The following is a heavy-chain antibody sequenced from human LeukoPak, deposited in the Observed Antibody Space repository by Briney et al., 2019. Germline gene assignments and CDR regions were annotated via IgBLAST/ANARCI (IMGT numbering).Heavy chain of an antibody. J-gene: IGHJ6*03. CDR3: AKGSTTRFDYYYYYMDF. CDR2: ISGGSGST. D-gene: IGHD2-2*01. Sequence: PGGSLRLSCAASGFTFSDYAMSWVRQAPGKGLEWVSTISGGSGSTYYADSVKGRFTISRDISNNTLYLQMSSLRAEDTAVYYCAKGSTTRFDYYYYYMDFWGKGTTVTVSS. CDR1: GFTFSDYA. V-gene: IGHV3-23*01.